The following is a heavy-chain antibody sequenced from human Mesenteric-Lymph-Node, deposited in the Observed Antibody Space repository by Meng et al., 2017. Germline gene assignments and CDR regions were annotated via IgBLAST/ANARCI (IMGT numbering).Heavy chain of an antibody. CDR2: VSNDGSEE. D-gene: IGHD3-10*01. Sequence: GESLKISCVASGFTFSNYAMHWVRQAPGKGLEWMAVVSNDGSEEYYAGSMKGRFTISRDNAKNSLYLQMNSLRAEDTAVYYCARDRGDTLYYYYGMDVWGQGTTVTVSS. V-gene: IGHV3-30*04. CDR1: GFTFSNYA. CDR3: ARDRGDTLYYYYGMDV. J-gene: IGHJ6*02.